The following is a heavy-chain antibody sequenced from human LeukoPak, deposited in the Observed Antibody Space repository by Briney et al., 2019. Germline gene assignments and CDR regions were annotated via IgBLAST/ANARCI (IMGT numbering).Heavy chain of an antibody. D-gene: IGHD3-10*01. CDR3: ATSAPWRFGELSYGMDA. J-gene: IGHJ6*02. CDR1: GYTLTELS. V-gene: IGHV1-24*01. Sequence: ASVKVSCKVSGYTLTELSMHWVRQAPGKGLEWMGGFYPEDGETIYAQKFQGRVTMTEDTSTDTAYMELSSLRAEDTAVYYCATSAPWRFGELSYGMDARGQGTTAT. CDR2: FYPEDGET.